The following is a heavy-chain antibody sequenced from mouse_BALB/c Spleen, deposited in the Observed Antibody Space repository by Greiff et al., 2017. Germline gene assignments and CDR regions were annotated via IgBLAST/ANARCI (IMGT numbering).Heavy chain of an antibody. J-gene: IGHJ3*01. CDR1: GYTFTSYW. Sequence: QVQLQQSGAELAKPGASVKMSCKASGYTFTSYWMHWVKQRPGQGLEWIGYINPSTGYTEYNQKFKDKATLTADKSSSTAYTQPSSLTSEDSAVYYCAIPGGFAYWGQGTLVTVSA. CDR2: INPSTGYT. CDR3: AIPGGFAY. V-gene: IGHV1-7*01.